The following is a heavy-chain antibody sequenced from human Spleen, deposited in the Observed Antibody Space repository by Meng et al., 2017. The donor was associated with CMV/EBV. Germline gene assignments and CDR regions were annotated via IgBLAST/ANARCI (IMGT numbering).Heavy chain of an antibody. CDR3: ARDPGLGSAFDI. CDR2: ISGSGGST. J-gene: IGHJ3*02. V-gene: IGHV3-23*01. CDR1: GFTFSSYA. D-gene: IGHD4-17*01. Sequence: GESLKISCAASGFTFSSYAMSWVRQAPGKGLEWVSAISGSGGSTYYADSVKGRFTISRDNSKKKLFLQMNGLRHEDTAVYFCARDPGLGSAFDIWGQGKVVT.